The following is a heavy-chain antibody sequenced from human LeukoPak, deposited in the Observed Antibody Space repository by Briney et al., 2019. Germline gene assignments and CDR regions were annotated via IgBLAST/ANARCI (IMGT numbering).Heavy chain of an antibody. D-gene: IGHD6-13*01. V-gene: IGHV1-46*01. CDR2: INPSGGST. CDR1: GYTFTSYY. J-gene: IGHJ4*02. CDR3: ASPAFIAAAGPTFDY. Sequence: GASVKVPCKASGYTFTSYYMHWVRQAPGQGLEWMGIINPSGGSTSYAQKFQGRVTMTRDMSTSTVYTELSSLRSEDTAVYYCASPAFIAAAGPTFDYWGQGTLVTVSS.